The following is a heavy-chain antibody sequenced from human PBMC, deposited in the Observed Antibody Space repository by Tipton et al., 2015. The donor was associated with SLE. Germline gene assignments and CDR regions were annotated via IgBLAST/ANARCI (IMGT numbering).Heavy chain of an antibody. D-gene: IGHD3-10*01. CDR2: IYYSGST. Sequence: TLFLTCTVSGGSISTSSYYWAWIRQPPGKGLEWLGSIYYSGSTYYNPSLKSRVSISLDRSKNQFSLKLTSVIAADTAVYYCARRPSTYMVQGVEYYFDSWGQGTLVTVSS. CDR3: ARRPSTYMVQGVEYYFDS. V-gene: IGHV4-39*07. CDR1: GGSISTSSYY. J-gene: IGHJ4*02.